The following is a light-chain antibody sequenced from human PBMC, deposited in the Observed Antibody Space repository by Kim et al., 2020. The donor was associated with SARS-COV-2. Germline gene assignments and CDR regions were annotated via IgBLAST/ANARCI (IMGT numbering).Light chain of an antibody. Sequence: GKTARITCGGNNVGSKGVHWYQQKPGQAPVLVVYDDSDRPSGIPERFSGSNSGNTATLTISRVEAGDEADYYCQVWDSSSDHHVVFGGGTQLTVL. V-gene: IGLV3-21*03. CDR1: NVGSKG. CDR2: DDS. J-gene: IGLJ2*01. CDR3: QVWDSSSDHHVV.